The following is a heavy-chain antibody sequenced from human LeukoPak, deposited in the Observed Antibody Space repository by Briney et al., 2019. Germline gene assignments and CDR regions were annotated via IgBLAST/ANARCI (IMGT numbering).Heavy chain of an antibody. D-gene: IGHD2-2*02. CDR3: ARDDVVPAAIISQYAFDI. Sequence: GGSLRLSCAASGFTFSSYAMSWVRQAPGKGLEWVSAISGSGGSTYYADSVKGRFTISRDNSKNTLYLQMNSLRAEDTAVYYCARDDVVPAAIISQYAFDIWGQGTMVTVSS. J-gene: IGHJ3*02. CDR1: GFTFSSYA. CDR2: ISGSGGST. V-gene: IGHV3-23*01.